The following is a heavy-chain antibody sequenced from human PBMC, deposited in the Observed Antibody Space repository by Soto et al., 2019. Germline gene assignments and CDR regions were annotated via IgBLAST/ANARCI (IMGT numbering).Heavy chain of an antibody. J-gene: IGHJ4*02. D-gene: IGHD3-10*01. CDR3: AIDSGGIGFDY. V-gene: IGHV3-23*01. CDR1: GFTFSSYA. CDR2: LSGSGGST. Sequence: EVQLLESGGGLVQPGGSLRLSCAASGFTFSSYAMSWVRQAPGKGLEWVSALSGSGGSTYYADSVKGRFTISRENSKNTLDRQMNSMRAEDTAVYYCAIDSGGIGFDYWGQGTLVTVSS.